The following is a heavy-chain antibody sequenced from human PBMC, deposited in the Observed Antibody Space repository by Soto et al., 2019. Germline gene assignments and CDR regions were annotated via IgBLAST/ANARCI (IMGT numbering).Heavy chain of an antibody. Sequence: GESLKISCKGFGYRFSNHCIGLVVQMPGKGLEWMGIIDLSNSGTRYSPSFQGQVAISADKSISTVYLQWSSLKASDTAMYYCARRTSTSGWRHYFDYWGQGTLVTVSS. J-gene: IGHJ4*02. CDR2: IDLSNSGT. V-gene: IGHV5-51*01. D-gene: IGHD6-19*01. CDR1: GYRFSNHC. CDR3: ARRTSTSGWRHYFDY.